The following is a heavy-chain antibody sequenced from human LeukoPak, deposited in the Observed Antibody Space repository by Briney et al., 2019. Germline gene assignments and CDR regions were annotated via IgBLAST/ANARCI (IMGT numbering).Heavy chain of an antibody. CDR3: ARQTGVQRWRYFDWFGTRQENAFDI. D-gene: IGHD3-9*01. J-gene: IGHJ3*02. CDR2: IYPGDSDT. V-gene: IGHV5-51*01. CDR1: GYSFTSYW. Sequence: GESLKISCKGSGYSFTSYWIGWVRQMPGKGLEWMGIIYPGDSDTRYSPSFQGQVTISADKSISTAYLQWSSLKASDTAMYYCARQTGVQRWRYFDWFGTRQENAFDIWGQGTMVTVSS.